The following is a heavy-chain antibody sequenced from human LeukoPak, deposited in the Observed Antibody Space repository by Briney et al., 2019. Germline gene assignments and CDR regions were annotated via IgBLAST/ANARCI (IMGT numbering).Heavy chain of an antibody. CDR3: ARRGSSSPTGYSYYYMDV. J-gene: IGHJ6*03. CDR1: GGSISSYY. D-gene: IGHD6-6*01. Sequence: SETLSLTCTVSGGSISSYYWSWIRQPPGKGLEWIGYIHYSGSTNYNPSLNSRGSMSVDTSKNQFSLKLTSVTAADTAVCYCARRGSSSPTGYSYYYMDVWGIGTTVTVSS. V-gene: IGHV4-59*08. CDR2: IHYSGST.